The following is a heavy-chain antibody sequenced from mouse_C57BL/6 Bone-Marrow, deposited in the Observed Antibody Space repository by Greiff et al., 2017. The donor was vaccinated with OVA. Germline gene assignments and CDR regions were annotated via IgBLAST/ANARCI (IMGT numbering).Heavy chain of an antibody. CDR3: ARLDGSRGTWFAY. Sequence: EVQGVESGGGLVQPGGSLSLSCAASGFTFTDYYMSWVRQPPGKALEWLGFIRNKANGYTTEYSASVKGRFTISRDNSQSILYLQMNALRAEDSATYYCARLDGSRGTWFAYWGQGTLVTVSA. CDR1: GFTFTDYY. D-gene: IGHD1-1*01. CDR2: IRNKANGYTT. V-gene: IGHV7-3*01. J-gene: IGHJ3*01.